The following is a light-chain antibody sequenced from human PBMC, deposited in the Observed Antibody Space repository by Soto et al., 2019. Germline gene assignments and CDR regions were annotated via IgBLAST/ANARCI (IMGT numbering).Light chain of an antibody. CDR3: QQYETYSGT. CDR1: QSVSGW. Sequence: DIPMTQTPSTLSASVGDTVTITCRASQSVSGWLAWYQQKPGKAPILLIYDASALPRGVPSRFSGSGSGTEFTLTIFSLQPDDFATYYCQQYETYSGTFGQGTKVEIK. J-gene: IGKJ1*01. V-gene: IGKV1-5*01. CDR2: DAS.